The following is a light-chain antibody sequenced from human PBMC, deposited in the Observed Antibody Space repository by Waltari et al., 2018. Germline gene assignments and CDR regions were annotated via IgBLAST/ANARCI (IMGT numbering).Light chain of an antibody. CDR1: QTFNSNY. V-gene: IGKV3-20*01. Sequence: EIVLTQSPGTLSLSPGDRATLSCRASQTFNSNYLAWYQQKPGQVPRLLIYAASKRATDIPDRFSGSGSGTDFTLTISRLEPEDFAVYYCQQYAKAPDTFGQGTRLEIK. CDR3: QQYAKAPDT. CDR2: AAS. J-gene: IGKJ2*01.